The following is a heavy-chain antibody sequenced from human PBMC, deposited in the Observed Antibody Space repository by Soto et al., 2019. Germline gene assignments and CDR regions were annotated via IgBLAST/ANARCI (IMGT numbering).Heavy chain of an antibody. V-gene: IGHV1-2*02. J-gene: IGHJ6*02. D-gene: IGHD6-13*01. Sequence: ASVKVSCKASGYTFTGYYMHWVRQAPGQGLEWMGWINPNSGGTNYAQKFQGRVTMTRDTSISTAYMELSRLRSGDTAVYYCASRVQENSWSYYGMDVWGQGTTGTVAS. CDR2: INPNSGGT. CDR3: ASRVQENSWSYYGMDV. CDR1: GYTFTGYY.